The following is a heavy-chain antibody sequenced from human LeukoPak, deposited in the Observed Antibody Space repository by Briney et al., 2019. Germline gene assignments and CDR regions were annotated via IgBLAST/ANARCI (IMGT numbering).Heavy chain of an antibody. D-gene: IGHD6-19*01. CDR1: GASMSTDY. Sequence: SETLSLTCTVSGASMSTDYWSWIRQPPGQGLEWIGYIHQSGSTNYKPSLRSRVTILIDTSKNQFSLKVNSVTAADTAVYYCARRSSGWYYFDYWGQGTLVTVSS. J-gene: IGHJ4*02. CDR2: IHQSGST. V-gene: IGHV4-59*08. CDR3: ARRSSGWYYFDY.